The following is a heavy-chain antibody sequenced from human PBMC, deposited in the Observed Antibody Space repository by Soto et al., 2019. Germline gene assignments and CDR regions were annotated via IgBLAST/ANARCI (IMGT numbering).Heavy chain of an antibody. Sequence: SETLSLTCTVSGGSISSYYWSWIRQPPGKGLEWIGYIYYSGSTNYNPSLKSRVTISVDTSKNQFSLKLSSVTAADTAVYYCARVIVDTAMVGSYYFDYWGQGTLVTVSS. D-gene: IGHD5-18*01. CDR3: ARVIVDTAMVGSYYFDY. CDR1: GGSISSYY. V-gene: IGHV4-59*01. J-gene: IGHJ4*02. CDR2: IYYSGST.